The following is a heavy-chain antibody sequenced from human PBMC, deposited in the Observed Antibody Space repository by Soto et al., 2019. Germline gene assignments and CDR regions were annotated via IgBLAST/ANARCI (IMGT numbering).Heavy chain of an antibody. V-gene: IGHV3-64D*06. CDR1: GFTFSIYA. CDR2: ISTNGGST. Sequence: GWSLRLSCSASGFTFSIYAMHWVRQAPGKGLEYVSSISTNGGSTDYADSVKGRFTISRDNSKNTVYLQMSSLRAEDTAVYYCVKGEYYYASSGYYPFDYWGQGILVTVX. J-gene: IGHJ4*02. D-gene: IGHD3-22*01. CDR3: VKGEYYYASSGYYPFDY.